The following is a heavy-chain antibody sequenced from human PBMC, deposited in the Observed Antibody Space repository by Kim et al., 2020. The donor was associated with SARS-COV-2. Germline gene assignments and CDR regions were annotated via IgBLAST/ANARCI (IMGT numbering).Heavy chain of an antibody. Sequence: SVKVSCKASGGPFSSYAISWVRQAPGQGLEWMGGIIPIFGTANYAQKFQGRVTITADESTSTAYMELSSLRSEDTAVYYCARAARGSGSYYPSSGYWGQGTLVTVSS. D-gene: IGHD3-10*01. CDR3: ARAARGSGSYYPSSGY. CDR1: GGPFSSYA. CDR2: IIPIFGTA. V-gene: IGHV1-69*13. J-gene: IGHJ4*02.